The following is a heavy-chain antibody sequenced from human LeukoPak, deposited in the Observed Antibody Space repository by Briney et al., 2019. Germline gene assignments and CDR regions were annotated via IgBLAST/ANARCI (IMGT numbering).Heavy chain of an antibody. CDR1: GFTFSSYS. CDR2: ISGSSSYI. V-gene: IGHV3-21*04. CDR3: ANMDSSGYYYEFDY. D-gene: IGHD3-22*01. Sequence: GGSLRLSCAASGFTFSSYSMNWVRQAPGKGLEWVSSISGSSSYIYYASSVKGRFTISRDNSKNTLYLQMNSLRAEDTAVYYCANMDSSGYYYEFDYWGQGTLVTVSS. J-gene: IGHJ4*02.